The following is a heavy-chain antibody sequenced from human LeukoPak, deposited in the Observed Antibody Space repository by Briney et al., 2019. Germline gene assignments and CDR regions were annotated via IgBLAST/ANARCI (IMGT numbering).Heavy chain of an antibody. V-gene: IGHV1-18*01. Sequence: ASVKVSFKASGYTFTTYGISWVRQAPGQGLEWMGWISAYNGNTNYAQKFQGRVTITTDTSTSTAYMELRSLRSDDTAMYYCARDHSGYSFFWFDPWGQGTLVTVSS. CDR3: ARDHSGYSFFWFDP. D-gene: IGHD3-22*01. J-gene: IGHJ5*02. CDR1: GYTFTTYG. CDR2: ISAYNGNT.